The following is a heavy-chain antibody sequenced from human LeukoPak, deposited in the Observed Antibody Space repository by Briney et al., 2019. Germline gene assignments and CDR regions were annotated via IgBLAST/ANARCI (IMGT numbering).Heavy chain of an antibody. J-gene: IGHJ4*02. V-gene: IGHV3-7*04. CDR3: TTENSCGGDCYDFDY. CDR2: IKKDGSEK. Sequence: PGGSLRLSCAASGFTFSSYWMSWVRQAPGKGLEWVANIKKDGSEKYYVDSVKGRFTISRDNAKTSLYLQMNSLRAEDTAVYYCTTENSCGGDCYDFDYWGQGTLVTVSS. D-gene: IGHD2-21*02. CDR1: GFTFSSYW.